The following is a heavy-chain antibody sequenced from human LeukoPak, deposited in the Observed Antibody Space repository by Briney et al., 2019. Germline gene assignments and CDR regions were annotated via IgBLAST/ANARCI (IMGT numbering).Heavy chain of an antibody. CDR3: ARTHDYGDYPTTYFDC. CDR1: GGSISSYY. V-gene: IGHV4-59*01. D-gene: IGHD4-17*01. Sequence: SQTLSLTCTVSGGSISSYYWSWIQQPPGKGLEWIGYISYSGSTNYNPSLKSRVTISVDTSKNQFSLKLSSVTAADTAVYYCARTHDYGDYPTTYFDCWGQGTLVTVSS. CDR2: ISYSGST. J-gene: IGHJ4*02.